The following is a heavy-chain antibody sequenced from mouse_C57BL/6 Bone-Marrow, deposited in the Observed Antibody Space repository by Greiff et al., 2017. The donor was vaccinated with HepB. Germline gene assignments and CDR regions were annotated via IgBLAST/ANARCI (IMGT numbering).Heavy chain of an antibody. V-gene: IGHV1-61*01. Sequence: QVQLQQPGAELVRPGSSVKLSCKASGYTFTSYWMDWVKQRPGQGLEWIGNIYPSDSETHYNQKFKDKATLTVDKSSSTAYMQLSSLTSEDSAVYYCARGYYWYFDVWGTGTTVTGSS. J-gene: IGHJ1*03. CDR3: ARGYYWYFDV. CDR1: GYTFTSYW. CDR2: IYPSDSET.